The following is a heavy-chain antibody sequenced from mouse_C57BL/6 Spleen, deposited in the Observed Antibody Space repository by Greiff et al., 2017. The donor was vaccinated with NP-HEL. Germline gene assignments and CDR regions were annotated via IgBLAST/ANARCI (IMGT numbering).Heavy chain of an antibody. Sequence: EVKLVESGGGLVKPGGSLKLSCAASGFTFSSYAMSWVRQTPEKRLEWVATISDGGSYTYYPDNVKGRFTISRDNAKNNLYLQMSHLKSEDTAMYYCARDRAIYYSGSWFADWGQGTLVTVSA. V-gene: IGHV5-4*01. J-gene: IGHJ3*01. CDR1: GFTFSSYA. D-gene: IGHD1-1*01. CDR3: ARDRAIYYSGSWFAD. CDR2: ISDGGSYT.